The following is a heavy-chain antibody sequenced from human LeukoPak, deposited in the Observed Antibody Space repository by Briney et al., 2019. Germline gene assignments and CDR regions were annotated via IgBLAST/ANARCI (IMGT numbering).Heavy chain of an antibody. D-gene: IGHD5-12*01. CDR1: GFIFDDYA. Sequence: GGSLRLSCAASGFIFDDYAMHWFRQVPGKGLEWVSGITWNSDTTGYADSVKGRFTISKDNAKKSLYLQMNSLRSEDTAIYYCAKVGYSGYDLGRGWFDPWGQGTLVTVSS. CDR2: ITWNSDTT. CDR3: AKVGYSGYDLGRGWFDP. V-gene: IGHV3-9*01. J-gene: IGHJ5*02.